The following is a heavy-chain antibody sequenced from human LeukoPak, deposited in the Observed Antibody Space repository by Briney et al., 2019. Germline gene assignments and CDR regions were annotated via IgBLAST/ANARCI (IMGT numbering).Heavy chain of an antibody. CDR2: INKDGSER. Sequence: GMSLRLSCAASGFSFSNYWMQWVRQAPGKGLEWVANINKDGSERHYIDPVKGRFTISRDNTRDSLSLQMDGLRVEDTAVYYCVRGNPFGAYWGQGTLVTVSS. J-gene: IGHJ4*02. V-gene: IGHV3-7*03. CDR3: VRGNPFGAY. D-gene: IGHD4/OR15-4a*01. CDR1: GFSFSNYW.